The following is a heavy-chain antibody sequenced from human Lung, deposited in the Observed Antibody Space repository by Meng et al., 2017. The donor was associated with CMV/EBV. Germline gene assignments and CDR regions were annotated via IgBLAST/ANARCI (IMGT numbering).Heavy chain of an antibody. CDR1: GGTISSLNW. J-gene: IGHJ4*02. CDR2: INHSGSI. CDR3: ARNAYSGTYYGPGGFDL. V-gene: IGHV4-4*02. D-gene: IGHD3-10*01. Sequence: SETLSLXCAVSGGTISSLNWWSWLRQSPGEGLEFIGEINHSGSINYNPSLRTRLTISVDKSNSQFSLRLTSATAADTAVYYCARNAYSGTYYGPGGFDLWXQGXPVTVSS.